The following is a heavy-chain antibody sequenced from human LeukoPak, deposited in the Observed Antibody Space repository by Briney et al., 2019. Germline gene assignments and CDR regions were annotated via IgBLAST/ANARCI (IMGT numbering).Heavy chain of an antibody. D-gene: IGHD6-19*01. CDR3: ARGPPRIAVAAYYFDY. Sequence: ASVKVSCKASGYTFTSYYMHWVRQAPGQGLEWMGIINPSGGSTSYAQKFQGRVTMTRDTSTSTVYMELSSLRSEDTAAYYCARGPPRIAVAAYYFDYWGQGTLVTVSS. J-gene: IGHJ4*02. V-gene: IGHV1-46*01. CDR2: INPSGGST. CDR1: GYTFTSYY.